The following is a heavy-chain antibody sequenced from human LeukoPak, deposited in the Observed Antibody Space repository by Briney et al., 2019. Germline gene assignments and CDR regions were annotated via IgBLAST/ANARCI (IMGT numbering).Heavy chain of an antibody. D-gene: IGHD5-12*01. V-gene: IGHV4-39*07. CDR3: ARVQGGYVWEVYVRYFDY. CDR2: IYYSGST. Sequence: PSETLSLTCTVSGGSISSSSYYWGWLRQPPGKGLEWIGSIYYSGSTYYNPSLKSRVTISVDTSKNQFYLKLSSVTAADTAVYYCARVQGGYVWEVYVRYFDYWGQGTLVTVSS. J-gene: IGHJ4*02. CDR1: GGSISSSSYY.